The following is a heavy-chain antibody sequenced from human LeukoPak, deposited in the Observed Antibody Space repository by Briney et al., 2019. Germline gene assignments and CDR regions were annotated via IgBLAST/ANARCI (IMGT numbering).Heavy chain of an antibody. J-gene: IGHJ4*02. V-gene: IGHV3-11*01. CDR1: GFTFSDYY. CDR3: AGAYCGGDCYSFDY. Sequence: PGGSLRLSCAASGFTFSDYYMSWIRQAPGKGLERVSYISSSGSTIYYADSVKGRFTISRDNAKNSLYLQMNSLRAEDTAVYYCAGAYCGGDCYSFDYWGQGTLVTVSS. CDR2: ISSSGSTI. D-gene: IGHD2-21*02.